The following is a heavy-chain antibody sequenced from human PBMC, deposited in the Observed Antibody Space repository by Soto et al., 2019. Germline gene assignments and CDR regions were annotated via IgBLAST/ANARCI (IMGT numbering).Heavy chain of an antibody. CDR1: GGSISSSSYY. CDR3: ARPAAREEGTEFGVVSDDAFDI. D-gene: IGHD3-3*01. V-gene: IGHV4-39*01. CDR2: IYYSGST. J-gene: IGHJ3*02. Sequence: SETLSLTCTVSGGSISSSSYYWGWIRQPPGKGLEWIGSIYYSGSTYYNPSLKSRVTISVDTSKNQFSLKLSSVTAADTAVYYCARPAAREEGTEFGVVSDDAFDIWGQGTMVTVSS.